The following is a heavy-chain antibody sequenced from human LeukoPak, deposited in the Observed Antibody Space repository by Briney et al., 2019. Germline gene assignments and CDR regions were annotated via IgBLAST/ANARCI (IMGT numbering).Heavy chain of an antibody. D-gene: IGHD2-2*01. CDR2: ICYSGST. CDR3: ARSIVVVPAAKATFDY. V-gene: IGHV4-59*01. Sequence: SETLSLTCTVSGGSISSYYWSWIRQPPGKGLEWIGYICYSGSTNYNPSLKSRVTISVDTSKNQFSLKLSSVTAADTAVYYCARSIVVVPAAKATFDYWGQGTLVTVSS. CDR1: GGSISSYY. J-gene: IGHJ4*02.